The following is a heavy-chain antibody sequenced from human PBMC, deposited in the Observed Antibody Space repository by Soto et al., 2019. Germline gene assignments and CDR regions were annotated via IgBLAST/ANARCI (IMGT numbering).Heavy chain of an antibody. D-gene: IGHD3-10*01. J-gene: IGHJ4*02. CDR3: ARRGYGLYFDY. V-gene: IGHV3-64*01. Sequence: EVQLVESGGGLVQPGGSQRLSCAASGFTFSSYAMHWVRQAPGKGLEYVSVISGNGDSTYYANSVKGRFTISRDNSKNTLYLQMGSLRTEDMAVYYCARRGYGLYFDYWGQGTLVTVSS. CDR1: GFTFSSYA. CDR2: ISGNGDST.